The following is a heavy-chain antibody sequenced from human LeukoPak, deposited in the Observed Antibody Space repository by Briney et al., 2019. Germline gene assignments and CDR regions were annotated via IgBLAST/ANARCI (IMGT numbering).Heavy chain of an antibody. J-gene: IGHJ5*01. CDR2: ISGSGDST. D-gene: IGHD3-9*01. CDR3: TKGELTIFLGWFDS. Sequence: GGSLRLSCAASGFTFSSYTMSWVRQAPGKGLEWVSGISGSGDSTYYADSVKGRFTISRDNSKNTLYLQMNSLRAEDTAIYYCTKGELTIFLGWFDSWGQGTLVTVSS. CDR1: GFTFSSYT. V-gene: IGHV3-23*01.